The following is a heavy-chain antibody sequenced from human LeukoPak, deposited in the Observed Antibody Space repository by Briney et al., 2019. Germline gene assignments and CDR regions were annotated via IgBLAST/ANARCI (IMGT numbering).Heavy chain of an antibody. Sequence: ASVKVSCKASGYTFTSYGISWVRQPPGQGLEGMGWITAYNDNTNYAQKLQGRVTMTTDTSTSTAYMELRSLRPDDTAVYYCARALLWFGEPSHIDYWGQGTLVTASS. CDR2: ITAYNDNT. CDR1: GYTFTSYG. D-gene: IGHD3-10*01. CDR3: ARALLWFGEPSHIDY. V-gene: IGHV1-18*01. J-gene: IGHJ4*02.